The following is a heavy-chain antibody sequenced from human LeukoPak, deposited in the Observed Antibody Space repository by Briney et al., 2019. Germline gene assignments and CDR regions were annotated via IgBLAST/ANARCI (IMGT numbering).Heavy chain of an antibody. Sequence: SETLSLTCTVSGGSMNDHYWTWIRQPPEKGLELIGRIYSSGTTAYTPSLKSRVTMSIDTSRNQFSLNVFSVTAADSAVYYCARFNSGCSEASCYVHYWGQGILVIVSS. CDR2: IYSSGTT. CDR3: ARFNSGCSEASCYVHY. V-gene: IGHV4-59*11. J-gene: IGHJ4*02. CDR1: GGSMNDHY. D-gene: IGHD2-2*01.